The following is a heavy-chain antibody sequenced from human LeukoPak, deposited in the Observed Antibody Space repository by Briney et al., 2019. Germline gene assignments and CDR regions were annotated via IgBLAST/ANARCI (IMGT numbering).Heavy chain of an antibody. Sequence: GGSLRLSCAASGFTFSSYEMNWVRQAPGKGLEWVSYIDSSGSTIHYTDSVKGRFTISRDNAKNSLYLQMNSLRAEDTAVYYCARTKEMATISYFDSWGQGTLVTVSS. J-gene: IGHJ4*02. D-gene: IGHD5-24*01. V-gene: IGHV3-48*03. CDR2: IDSSGSTI. CDR3: ARTKEMATISYFDS. CDR1: GFTFSSYE.